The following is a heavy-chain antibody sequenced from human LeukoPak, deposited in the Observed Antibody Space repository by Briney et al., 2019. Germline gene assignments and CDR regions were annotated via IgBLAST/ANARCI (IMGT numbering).Heavy chain of an antibody. Sequence: GGSLRLSCAASGFTFSSNWMSWVRPAQGKGLEWVANIKQDGSEKYYVDSVKGRFTISRDNAKNSLYLQMSSRRAEDTAVHYCARARYLDHWGQGTLVTVSS. CDR2: IKQDGSEK. CDR3: ARARYLDH. CDR1: GFTFSSNW. D-gene: IGHD1-14*01. V-gene: IGHV3-7*01. J-gene: IGHJ4*02.